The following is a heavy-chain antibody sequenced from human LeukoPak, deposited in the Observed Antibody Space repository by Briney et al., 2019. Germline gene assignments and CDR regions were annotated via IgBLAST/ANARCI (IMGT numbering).Heavy chain of an antibody. V-gene: IGHV4-59*01. CDR2: IFYSGST. CDR3: ARGPSYYYGSGTPGFVNAFDI. Sequence: SETLSLTCTVSGGSISSYYWSWIRQPPGKGLEWIGYIFYSGSTNYNPSLKSRVTISVDTSKNQFFLNLLSVTTADTAVYYCARGPSYYYGSGTPGFVNAFDIWGQGTMVTVSS. J-gene: IGHJ3*02. D-gene: IGHD3-10*01. CDR1: GGSISSYY.